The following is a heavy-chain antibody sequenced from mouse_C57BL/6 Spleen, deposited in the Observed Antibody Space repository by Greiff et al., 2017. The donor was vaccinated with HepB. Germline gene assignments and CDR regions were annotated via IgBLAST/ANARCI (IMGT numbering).Heavy chain of an antibody. CDR3: ARSQGGYGSSHFDY. V-gene: IGHV5-9*01. D-gene: IGHD1-1*01. CDR1: GFTFSSYT. J-gene: IGHJ2*01. Sequence: DVKLVESGGGLVKPGGSLKLSCAASGFTFSSYTMSWVRQTPEKRLEWVATISGGGGNTYYPDSVKGRFTISRDNAKNTLYLQMSSMRSEDTALYYCARSQGGYGSSHFDYWGQGTTLTVSS. CDR2: ISGGGGNT.